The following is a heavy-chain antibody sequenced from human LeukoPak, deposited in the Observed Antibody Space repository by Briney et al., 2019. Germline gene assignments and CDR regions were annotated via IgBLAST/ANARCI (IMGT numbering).Heavy chain of an antibody. V-gene: IGHV3-66*02. CDR2: IYSGGST. D-gene: IGHD2-2*01. CDR1: GFTVSSNY. CDR3: ARDRPSYCSSTSCYPYYYYYYMDV. J-gene: IGHJ6*03. Sequence: GGSLRLSCAASGFTVSSNYMSWVRQAPGKGLEWVSVIYSGGSTYYADSVKGRFTISRDNSKNTLYLQMNSLRAEDTAVYYCARDRPSYCSSTSCYPYYYYYYMDVWGKGTTVTVSS.